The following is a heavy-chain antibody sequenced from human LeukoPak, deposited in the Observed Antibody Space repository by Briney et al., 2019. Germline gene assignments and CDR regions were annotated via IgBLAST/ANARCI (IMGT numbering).Heavy chain of an antibody. CDR2: LSCSGGST. CDR1: GFTFSNYA. Sequence: GGSLRLSCAASGFTFSNYAMSWVRQAPGKGLEWVSGLSCSGGSTYYADSVKGRFTISRDNSKNTLYLQMNSLRAEDTAVYFCAKEGQWLVQAWFDPWGQGTLVTVSS. V-gene: IGHV3-23*01. D-gene: IGHD6-19*01. J-gene: IGHJ5*02. CDR3: AKEGQWLVQAWFDP.